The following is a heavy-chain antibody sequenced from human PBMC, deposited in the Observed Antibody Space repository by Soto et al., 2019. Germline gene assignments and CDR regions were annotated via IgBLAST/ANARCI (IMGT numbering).Heavy chain of an antibody. CDR1: GDSISSIIYY. Sequence: QLQLQESGPGLVKPSDSLSLTCVVSGDSISSIIYYWGWIRQPPGKGLEWIGSIYYSGNTYYNPSLKSRVTISVDTSNNQFSLNQSSVTAADTAVYYCARRARYYDPFDPWGQGTLVTVSS. V-gene: IGHV4-39*01. CDR2: IYYSGNT. D-gene: IGHD3-3*01. J-gene: IGHJ5*02. CDR3: ARRARYYDPFDP.